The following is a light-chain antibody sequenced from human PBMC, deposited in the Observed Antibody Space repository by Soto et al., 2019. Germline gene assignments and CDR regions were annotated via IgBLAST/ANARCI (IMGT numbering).Light chain of an antibody. CDR1: QGISND. CDR3: LQDYSSPRT. CDR2: AAS. J-gene: IGKJ1*01. V-gene: IGKV1-6*01. Sequence: AIQMTQSPSSLSASVGDRVTITCRASQGISNDLGWYQQKPGKAPKLLIYAASSLHSGVPSRFSGSGSGTDFTLTISLLQAEDFATYYCLQDYSSPRTFGQGTKVEIK.